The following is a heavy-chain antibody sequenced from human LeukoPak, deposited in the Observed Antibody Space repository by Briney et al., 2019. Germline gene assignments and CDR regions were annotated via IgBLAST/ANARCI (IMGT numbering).Heavy chain of an antibody. CDR1: GFTFSSYS. CDR3: ARDRIGDDYIWGSYRPLADY. Sequence: PGGSLRLSCAASGFTFSSYSMNWVRQAPGKGLEWVSSIGSSSSYIYYADSVKGRFTISRDNAKNSLYLQMNSLRAEDTAVYYCARDRIGDDYIWGSYRPLADYWGQGTLVTVSS. CDR2: IGSSSSYI. V-gene: IGHV3-21*01. J-gene: IGHJ4*02. D-gene: IGHD3-16*02.